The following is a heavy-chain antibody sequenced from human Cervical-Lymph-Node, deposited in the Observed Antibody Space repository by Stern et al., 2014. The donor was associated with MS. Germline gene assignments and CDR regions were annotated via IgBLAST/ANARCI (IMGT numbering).Heavy chain of an antibody. Sequence: QVQLVQSGPGLVKPSQTLSLTCTLSGGSVSSGSSYWSWIRQPAGKGLEWIGRIHPSGNAFYNPSLKSRVTLSLDTAKNQIYLKLNPVTAADTAVYYCASGYRFFESWGQGTLVTVSS. CDR3: ASGYRFFES. CDR2: IHPSGNA. J-gene: IGHJ4*02. V-gene: IGHV4-61*02. CDR1: GGSVSSGSSY. D-gene: IGHD5-18*01.